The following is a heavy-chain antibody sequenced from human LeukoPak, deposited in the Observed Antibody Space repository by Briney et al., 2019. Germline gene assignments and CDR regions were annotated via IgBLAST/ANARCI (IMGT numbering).Heavy chain of an antibody. Sequence: GESLKISCRGDRDIFYNLWIAWVRQMPGKGLEWMGSIYVGDSDTRYSPSFQGQVTISADKSISTAYLQWSSLKASDTAMYYCARFLVLQHYYDSSARRETTYYFDYWGQGTLVTVSS. D-gene: IGHD3-22*01. CDR1: RDIFYNLW. CDR3: ARFLVLQHYYDSSARRETTYYFDY. CDR2: IYVGDSDT. J-gene: IGHJ4*02. V-gene: IGHV5-51*01.